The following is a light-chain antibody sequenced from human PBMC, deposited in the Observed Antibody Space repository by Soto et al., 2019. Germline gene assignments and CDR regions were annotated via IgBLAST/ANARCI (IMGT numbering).Light chain of an antibody. Sequence: DIVFTKKQGTLCLSPGERATLSCRASQSVSSSYLAWYQQKPGQAPRLLIYGASSRATGIPDRFSGSGSGTDFTLTISRLEPEDFAMYYCQQYCSSPPIPFGQGTLPEVK. J-gene: IGKJ5*01. V-gene: IGKV3-20*01. CDR1: QSVSSSY. CDR3: QQYCSSPPIP. CDR2: GAS.